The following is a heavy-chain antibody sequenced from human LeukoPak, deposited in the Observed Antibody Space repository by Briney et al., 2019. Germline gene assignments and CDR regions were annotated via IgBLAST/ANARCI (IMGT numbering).Heavy chain of an antibody. J-gene: IGHJ4*02. CDR2: IYYSGST. V-gene: IGHV4-61*05. Sequence: PSETLSLTCTVSGGSISSSSYYWGWIRQPPGKGPEWIGYIYYSGSTNYNPSLKSRVTISVDTPKNQFSLKLSSVTAADTAVYYCARGHCSGGSCYSPGGFPFDYWGQGTLVTVSS. D-gene: IGHD2-15*01. CDR3: ARGHCSGGSCYSPGGFPFDY. CDR1: GGSISSSSYY.